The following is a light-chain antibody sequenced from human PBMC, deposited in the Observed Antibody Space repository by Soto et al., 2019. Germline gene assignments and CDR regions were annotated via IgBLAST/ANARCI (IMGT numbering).Light chain of an antibody. CDR1: QSISSY. CDR2: AAS. J-gene: IGKJ1*01. Sequence: LLTQSPSSLSASVGDRVTITCRASQSISSYLNWYQQKPGKAPKLLIYAASSLQSGVPSRFSGSVSGTDFTLTISSLQPEDFETYYCQQSYSTPRPFGQGTKVDIK. CDR3: QQSYSTPRP. V-gene: IGKV1-39*01.